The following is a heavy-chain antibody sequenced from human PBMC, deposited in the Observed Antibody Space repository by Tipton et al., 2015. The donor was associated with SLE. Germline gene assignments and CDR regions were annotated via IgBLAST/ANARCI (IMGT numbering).Heavy chain of an antibody. V-gene: IGHV4-39*02. Sequence: TLSLTCTVSGGSISSSTYYWAWIRQPPGKGLEWIGSLYFSGSTYYNPSLKSRVTISVDTSKNQFSLKLSSVTAADTAVYYCARDPPSAYYYGMDVWGQGTTVTVSS. CDR3: ARDPPSAYYYGMDV. J-gene: IGHJ6*02. CDR2: LYFSGST. CDR1: GGSISSSTYY.